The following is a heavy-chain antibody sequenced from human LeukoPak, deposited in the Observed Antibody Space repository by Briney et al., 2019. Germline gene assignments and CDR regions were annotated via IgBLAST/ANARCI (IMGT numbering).Heavy chain of an antibody. Sequence: TSETLSLTCTVSGGSISSGDYYWSWIRQRPGKGLEWIGYIYYSGSTYYNPSLKSRVTISVDTSKNQFSLKLSSVTAADTAVYYCARVNYDYYYYMDVWGKGTTVTVSS. V-gene: IGHV4-30-4*08. D-gene: IGHD4-23*01. J-gene: IGHJ6*03. CDR2: IYYSGST. CDR3: ARVNYDYYYYMDV. CDR1: GGSISSGDYY.